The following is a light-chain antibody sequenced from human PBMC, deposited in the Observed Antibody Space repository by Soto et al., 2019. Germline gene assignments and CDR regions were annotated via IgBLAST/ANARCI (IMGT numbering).Light chain of an antibody. CDR2: DAF. J-gene: IGKJ5*01. CDR1: QSVGSS. V-gene: IGKV3-11*01. Sequence: EIVLTQSPAPLSLSPREIATLSCRASQSVGSSLAWYQQRPGQAPRLLIYDAFIRATGIPARFSGSESGTDFTLTISSLEPEDFAVYYCQQRSNWPLPFGQGTLLAVK. CDR3: QQRSNWPLP.